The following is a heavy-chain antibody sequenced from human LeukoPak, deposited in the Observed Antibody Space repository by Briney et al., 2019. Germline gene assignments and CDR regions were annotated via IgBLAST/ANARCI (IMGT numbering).Heavy chain of an antibody. V-gene: IGHV3-23*01. Sequence: GGSLRLSCAASGFTFSSYAMSWVRQAPGKGLEWVSAISGSGGSTYYADSVKGRFTISRDNSKNTLYLQMNSLRAEDTAVYYCAKEPTEVYYDILTGYYDYWGQGTLVTVSS. J-gene: IGHJ4*02. CDR1: GFTFSSYA. CDR3: AKEPTEVYYDILTGYYDY. CDR2: ISGSGGST. D-gene: IGHD3-9*01.